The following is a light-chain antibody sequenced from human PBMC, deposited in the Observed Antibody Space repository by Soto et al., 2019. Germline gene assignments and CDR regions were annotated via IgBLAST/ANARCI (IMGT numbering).Light chain of an antibody. CDR2: DAS. CDR1: QSVRSF. J-gene: IGKJ1*01. CDR3: LQHNSYPRT. V-gene: IGKV3-11*01. Sequence: DIVLTQSPATLSLSPGERATLSCRASQSVRSFLAWYQQKPGQTPRLLIYDASNRATGIPARFNGSGSGTDLTLTIISLEPEDFATYYCLQHNSYPRTFGQGTKVEIK.